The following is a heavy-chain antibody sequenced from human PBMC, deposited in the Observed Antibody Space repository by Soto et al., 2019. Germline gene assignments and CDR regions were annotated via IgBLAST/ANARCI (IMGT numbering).Heavy chain of an antibody. V-gene: IGHV4-30-4*01. Sequence: SETLSLTCIVSGGSISSPDYYWNWIRQPPGKGLEWIGYIYYSGNTYYNPSLKSRVTISMDTSKNQFSLKLSSVTAADRAVYYCARDNHGMDVLGQLTTVTVSS. CDR3: ARDNHGMDV. CDR2: IYYSGNT. J-gene: IGHJ6*02. CDR1: GGSISSPDYY.